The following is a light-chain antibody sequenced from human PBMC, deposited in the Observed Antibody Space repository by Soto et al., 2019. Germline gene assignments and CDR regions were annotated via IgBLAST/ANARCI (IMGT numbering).Light chain of an antibody. CDR3: YSYAGSSYV. CDR2: EVS. V-gene: IGLV2-23*02. J-gene: IGLJ1*01. CDR1: SSDVGGYNL. Sequence: QSALTQPASVSGSPGQSITISCTGTSSDVGGYNLVSWYQQHPGKAPKLMIYEVSKRPSGVSNRFSGSKSGNTASLTISGLQAEDEADYYCYSYAGSSYVFGIGTKLTVL.